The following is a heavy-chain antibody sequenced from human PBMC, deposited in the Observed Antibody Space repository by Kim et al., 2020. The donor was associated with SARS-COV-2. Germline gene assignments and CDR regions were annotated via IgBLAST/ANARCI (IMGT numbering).Heavy chain of an antibody. CDR2: GRT. Sequence: GRTYYTPSLKSRVTMSVDTSKNQFSLKLSSVTAADTAVYYCARHGNWFDPWGQGTLVTVSS. CDR3: ARHGNWFDP. J-gene: IGHJ5*02. V-gene: IGHV4-39*01.